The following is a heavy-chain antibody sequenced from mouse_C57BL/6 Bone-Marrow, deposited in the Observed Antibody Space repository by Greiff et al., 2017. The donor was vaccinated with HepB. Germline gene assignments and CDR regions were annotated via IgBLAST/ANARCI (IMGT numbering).Heavy chain of an antibody. CDR1: GYTFTSYW. J-gene: IGHJ4*01. V-gene: IGHV1-53*01. CDR3: ARMLIDSSEGDYAMDY. CDR2: INPSNGGT. Sequence: VQLQQPGPELVKPGASVKLSCKASGYTFTSYWMHWVKQRPGQGLEWIGNINPSNGGTNYNEKFKSKATLTADKSSSTAYMQLSSLTSEDSAVYYCARMLIDSSEGDYAMDYWGQGTSVTVSS. D-gene: IGHD3-2*02.